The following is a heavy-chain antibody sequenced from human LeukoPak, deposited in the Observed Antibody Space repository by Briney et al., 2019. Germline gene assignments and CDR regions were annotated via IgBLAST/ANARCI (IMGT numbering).Heavy chain of an antibody. Sequence: SETLSLTCAVYGGSFSGYYWGWVRQPPGKGLEWIGSVHYSGITYDNPSLNSRVTISVDTSKSQFSLKLTSVTAADTAVYFCARHLPQTSGSKRGFDYWGQGTLVTVSS. CDR1: GGSFSGYY. J-gene: IGHJ4*02. CDR2: VHYSGIT. D-gene: IGHD6-19*01. V-gene: IGHV4-39*01. CDR3: ARHLPQTSGSKRGFDY.